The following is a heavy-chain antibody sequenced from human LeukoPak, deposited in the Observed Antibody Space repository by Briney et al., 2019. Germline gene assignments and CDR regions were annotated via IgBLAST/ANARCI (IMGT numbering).Heavy chain of an antibody. Sequence: ASVKVSCKASGYTFTSYYIHWVRQAPGQGLEWMGIINPSGGGASYAQKFQGRVTMTRDTSTSTLYMELSSLRSDDTAVYYCARAAVAGRYYYYYYYMDVWGKGTTVTVSS. J-gene: IGHJ6*03. CDR2: INPSGGGA. V-gene: IGHV1-46*01. CDR1: GYTFTSYY. D-gene: IGHD6-19*01. CDR3: ARAAVAGRYYYYYYYMDV.